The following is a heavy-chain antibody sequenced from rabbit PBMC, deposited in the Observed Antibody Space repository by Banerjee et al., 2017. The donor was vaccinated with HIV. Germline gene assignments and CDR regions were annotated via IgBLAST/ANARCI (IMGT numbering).Heavy chain of an antibody. CDR2: ITGDRT. J-gene: IGHJ4*01. V-gene: IGHV1S45*01. CDR3: ARDLLFRSDSSYFGL. Sequence: QEQLEESGGGLVKPEGSLTLTCKASGFDLSSYYYMCWVRQAPGKGLEWIARITGDRTDYASWAKGRFTISKTSSTTVTLQMTSLTAADTATYFCARDLLFRSDSSYFGLWGPGTLVTVS. D-gene: IGHD8-1*01. CDR1: GFDLSSYYY.